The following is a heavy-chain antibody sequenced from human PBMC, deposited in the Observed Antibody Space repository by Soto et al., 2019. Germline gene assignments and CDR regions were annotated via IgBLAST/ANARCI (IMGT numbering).Heavy chain of an antibody. V-gene: IGHV3-48*01. CDR2: ISSSSSTI. Sequence: GGSLRLSCAASGFTFSSYSMNWVRQAPGKGLEWVSYISSSSSTIYYADSRNGRFTISRDNAKNSLYPQMNSLRAEDTAVYYCAREGWDYGDYPFDAFDIWGQGTMVTVSS. CDR1: GFTFSSYS. J-gene: IGHJ3*02. D-gene: IGHD4-17*01. CDR3: AREGWDYGDYPFDAFDI.